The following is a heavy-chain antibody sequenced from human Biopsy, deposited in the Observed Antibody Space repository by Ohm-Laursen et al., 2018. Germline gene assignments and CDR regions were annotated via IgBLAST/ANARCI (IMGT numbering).Heavy chain of an antibody. J-gene: IGHJ4*02. CDR3: AAYYYDSSGYFYAFHY. D-gene: IGHD3-22*01. CDR1: GASITSYY. V-gene: IGHV4-59*08. CDR2: VSYSGNT. Sequence: PGILSLTCTVSGASITSYYWSWIRQPLGKGLEWIGYVSYSGNTKYNPSLRSRVIISADTSKNHFSLKRSSVTAADTAMYYCAAYYYDSSGYFYAFHYWGQGTLVTVSS.